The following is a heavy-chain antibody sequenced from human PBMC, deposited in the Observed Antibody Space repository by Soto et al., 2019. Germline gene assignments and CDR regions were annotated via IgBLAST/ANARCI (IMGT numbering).Heavy chain of an antibody. Sequence: ASVKVSCKASGYTFTSYGISWVRQAPGQGLEWMGWISAYNGNTNYAQKLQGRVTMTTDTSTSTAYMELRSLRSDDTAVYYCARGGRPGYCSSTSCYVRNNWFDPRGQGTLVTVSS. CDR1: GYTFTSYG. CDR2: ISAYNGNT. V-gene: IGHV1-18*01. D-gene: IGHD2-2*01. J-gene: IGHJ5*02. CDR3: ARGGRPGYCSSTSCYVRNNWFDP.